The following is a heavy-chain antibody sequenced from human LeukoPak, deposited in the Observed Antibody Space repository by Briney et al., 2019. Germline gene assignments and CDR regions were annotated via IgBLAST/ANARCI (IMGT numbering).Heavy chain of an antibody. CDR1: GFTLSDHY. Sequence: GGSLRLSCAASGFTLSDHYMDWVRQAPGKGLEWVGRSRYKGQSFSTDYAASVKGRFAISRDDSKNSLYLQMNSLKTEDTAVYFCTRANYGEPDHWGQGTLVTVSS. CDR3: TRANYGEPDH. CDR2: SRYKGQSFST. V-gene: IGHV3-72*01. J-gene: IGHJ4*02. D-gene: IGHD4-17*01.